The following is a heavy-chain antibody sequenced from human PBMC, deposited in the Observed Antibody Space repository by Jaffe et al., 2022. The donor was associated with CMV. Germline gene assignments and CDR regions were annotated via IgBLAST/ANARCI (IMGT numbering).Heavy chain of an antibody. J-gene: IGHJ4*02. Sequence: EVQLVESGGGLVQPGGSLRLSCAASGFTFSSYAMSWVRQAPGKGLEWVSAISGSGGSTYYADSVKGRFTISRDNSKNTLYLQMNSLRAEDTAVYYCARGPEESGYIIWDYFDYWGQGTLVTVSS. CDR1: GFTFSSYA. V-gene: IGHV3-23*04. D-gene: IGHD3-3*01. CDR3: ARGPEESGYIIWDYFDY. CDR2: ISGSGGST.